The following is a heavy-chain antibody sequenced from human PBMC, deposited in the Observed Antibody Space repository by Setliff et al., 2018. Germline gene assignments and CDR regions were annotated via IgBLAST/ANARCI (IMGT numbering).Heavy chain of an antibody. Sequence: LRLSCAASGFSFSSYAMSWVRQAPGKGLEWVSYISSSSSTIYYADSVKGRFTISRDNAKNSLYLQMNSLRAEDTAVYYCARETATIYYMDVWGKGTTVTVSS. V-gene: IGHV3-48*01. CDR3: ARETATIYYMDV. J-gene: IGHJ6*03. CDR1: GFSFSSYA. D-gene: IGHD5-18*01. CDR2: ISSSSSTI.